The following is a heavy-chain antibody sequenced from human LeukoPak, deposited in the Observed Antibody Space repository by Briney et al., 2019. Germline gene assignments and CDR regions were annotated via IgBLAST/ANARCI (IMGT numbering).Heavy chain of an antibody. D-gene: IGHD7-27*01. Sequence: PGRSLRLSCAASGFTFSSYAMHWVRQAPGKGLEWVAVISYDGSNKYYADSVKGRFTISRDNSKNTLYLQMNSLRAEDTAVYYCARDRPGKANWDAFDIWGQGTMVTASS. CDR2: ISYDGSNK. J-gene: IGHJ3*02. CDR1: GFTFSSYA. V-gene: IGHV3-30-3*01. CDR3: ARDRPGKANWDAFDI.